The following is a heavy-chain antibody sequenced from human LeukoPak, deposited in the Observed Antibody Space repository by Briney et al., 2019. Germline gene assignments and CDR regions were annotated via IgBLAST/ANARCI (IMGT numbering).Heavy chain of an antibody. CDR3: AREATRNIVVVPAAISYFDY. J-gene: IGHJ4*02. CDR2: IIPIFGTA. V-gene: IGHV1-69*13. Sequence: SVKVSFKASGGTFSSYAISWVRQAPGQGLEWMGGIIPIFGTANYAQKFQGRVAITADEATSTAYMELSSLRSEDTAVYCCAREATRNIVVVPAAISYFDYWGQGTLVTVSS. CDR1: GGTFSSYA. D-gene: IGHD2-2*01.